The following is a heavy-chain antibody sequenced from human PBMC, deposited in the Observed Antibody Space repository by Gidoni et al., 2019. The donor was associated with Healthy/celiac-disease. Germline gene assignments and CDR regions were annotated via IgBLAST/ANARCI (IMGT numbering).Heavy chain of an antibody. CDR3: ARDFKDMVRGAVDY. Sequence: EVQLVESGGGLVKPGGSLGLSCAASGFTFSTYSMNWVRQAPGKGLEWVSSISSSSSYIYYADSVKGRFTISRDNAKNSLYLQMNSLRAEDTAVYYCARDFKDMVRGAVDYWGQGTLVTVSS. V-gene: IGHV3-21*01. CDR2: ISSSSSYI. D-gene: IGHD3-10*01. CDR1: GFTFSTYS. J-gene: IGHJ4*02.